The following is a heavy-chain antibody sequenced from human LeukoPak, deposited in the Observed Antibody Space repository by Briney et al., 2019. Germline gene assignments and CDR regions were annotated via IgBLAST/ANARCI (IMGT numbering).Heavy chain of an antibody. CDR1: GFTFSSYA. J-gene: IGHJ4*02. Sequence: PGGSLRLSCAASGFTFSSYAMHWVRQAPGKGLEGVAVISYDGSNKYYADSVKGRFTISRDNSKNTLYLQMNSLRAEDTAVYYCARDKGSAIDYWGQGTLVTVSS. D-gene: IGHD6-19*01. V-gene: IGHV3-30*01. CDR2: ISYDGSNK. CDR3: ARDKGSAIDY.